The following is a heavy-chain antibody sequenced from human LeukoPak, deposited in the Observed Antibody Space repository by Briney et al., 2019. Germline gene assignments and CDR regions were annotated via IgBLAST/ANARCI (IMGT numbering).Heavy chain of an antibody. CDR1: GSTFSRNW. V-gene: IGHV3-74*01. J-gene: IGHJ6*03. CDR3: ARGVRGIISYYYYYMDL. D-gene: IGHD3-10*01. CDR2: INGDGSAT. Sequence: AGSLRLSCAASGSTFSRNWMHWVRQTPGKGLVWVSRINGDGSATTYADSVAGRFTISRDNAKNTIYLQMTSLRAEDTAVYYCARGVRGIISYYYYYMDLWGKGTTVTVSS.